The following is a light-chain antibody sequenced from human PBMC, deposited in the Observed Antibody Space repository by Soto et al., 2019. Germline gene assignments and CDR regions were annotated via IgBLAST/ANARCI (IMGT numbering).Light chain of an antibody. J-gene: IGKJ4*01. CDR1: QGISSY. Sequence: AIQLTQSPSSLSASVGDRVTITCRASQGISSYLAWYQQKPGKAPKLLIYDASSLESGVPSRFSGSGSGTEFTLTISSLQPDDFATYYCQQYDNYKPLTFGGGTKVDIK. CDR3: QQYDNYKPLT. CDR2: DAS. V-gene: IGKV1D-13*01.